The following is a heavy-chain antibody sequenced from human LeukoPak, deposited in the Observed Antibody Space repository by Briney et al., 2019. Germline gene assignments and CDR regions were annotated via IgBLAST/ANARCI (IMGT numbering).Heavy chain of an antibody. CDR3: ARDLVTVTSPVAGNWFDP. CDR1: GGSISSSSYY. CDR2: IYYSGST. J-gene: IGHJ5*02. V-gene: IGHV4-39*07. Sequence: SETLSLTCTVSGGSISSSSYYWGWIRQPPGKGLEWIGSIYYSGSTYYNPSLKSRVTISVDTSKNQFSLKLSSVTAADTAVYYCARDLVTVTSPVAGNWFDPWGQGTLVTVSS. D-gene: IGHD4-17*01.